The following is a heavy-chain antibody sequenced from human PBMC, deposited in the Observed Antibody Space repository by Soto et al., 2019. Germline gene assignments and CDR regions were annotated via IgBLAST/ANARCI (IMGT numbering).Heavy chain of an antibody. CDR3: ARIMSGSGPFDY. CDR2: INPNSGAT. CDR1: GYTFTGYY. V-gene: IGHV1-2*02. Sequence: QVQLVQSGAEVKKPGASVKVSCKASGYTFTGYYMHWVRQAPGQGLEWMGWINPNSGATNYAQRFQGRVTMTRDTSISTAYMELRRLRSDDTAVYYCARIMSGSGPFDYWGQGTLVSVSS. D-gene: IGHD1-26*01. J-gene: IGHJ4*02.